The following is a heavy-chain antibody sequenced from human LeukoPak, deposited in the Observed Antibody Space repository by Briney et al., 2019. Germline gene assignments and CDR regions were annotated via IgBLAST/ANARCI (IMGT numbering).Heavy chain of an antibody. V-gene: IGHV4-39*07. J-gene: IGHJ4*02. CDR2: IYSSGRS. CDR1: GVSISSTNSY. CDR3: ARKREGPTTGIDY. Sequence: ASETLSLTCTVSGVSISSTNSYWGWIRQSPRTGLEWIGSIYSSGRSYYNPSLKSRVTISIDTSENRFSLKLTSVTAADTAIYYCARKREGPTTGIDYWGQGTLVTVSS. D-gene: IGHD1-26*01.